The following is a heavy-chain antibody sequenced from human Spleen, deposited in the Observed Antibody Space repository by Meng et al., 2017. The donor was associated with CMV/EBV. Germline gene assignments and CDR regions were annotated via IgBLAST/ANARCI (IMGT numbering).Heavy chain of an antibody. CDR1: GVSITDCD. CDR2: ISYNGYYK. Sequence: SCAASGVSITDCDMNWVRQAPGKGLEWVSVISYNGYYKFYAESVKGRFTIGRDISKNTVYLQMNSLRVEDTAVYFCAKAPTRKYYFEYWGQGSLVTVSS. CDR3: AKAPTRKYYFEY. D-gene: IGHD1-14*01. V-gene: IGHV3-23*01. J-gene: IGHJ4*02.